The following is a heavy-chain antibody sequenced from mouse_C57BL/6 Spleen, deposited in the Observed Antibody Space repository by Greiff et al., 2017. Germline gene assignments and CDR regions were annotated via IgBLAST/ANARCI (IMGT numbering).Heavy chain of an antibody. CDR2: IDPANGNT. D-gene: IGHD2-3*01. CDR3: AIDGYIYWYFDV. Sequence: EVMLVESVAELVRPGASVKLSCTASGFNIKNTYMHWVKQRPEQGLEWIGRIDPANGNTKYAPKFQGKATITADTSSNTAYLQLSSLTSEDTTIYYCAIDGYIYWYFDVWGTGTTVTVSS. CDR1: GFNIKNTY. V-gene: IGHV14-3*01. J-gene: IGHJ1*03.